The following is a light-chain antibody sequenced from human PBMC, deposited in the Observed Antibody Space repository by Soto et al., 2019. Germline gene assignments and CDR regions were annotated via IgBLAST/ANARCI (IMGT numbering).Light chain of an antibody. V-gene: IGLV2-23*02. CDR3: CSFARSRSL. CDR2: EVS. CDR1: SSDVGSYNL. Sequence: QSALTQPASVSGSPGQSVTISCTGTSSDVGSYNLVSWYQQHPGKATKLMIYEVSERPAGVSNHLSGSKSANTASLTISGLQAEDEADYYCCSFARSRSLFGTGTKVTVL. J-gene: IGLJ1*01.